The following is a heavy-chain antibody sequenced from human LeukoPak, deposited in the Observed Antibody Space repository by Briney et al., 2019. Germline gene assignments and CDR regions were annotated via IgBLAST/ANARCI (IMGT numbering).Heavy chain of an antibody. Sequence: GRSLRLSCAASGFTFGDYGMYWVRQAPGKGLEWVSSINWSSGHKAYAASVEGRFTISRDNTKNFLYLQMSSLRPDDTAFYYCAKDAGVGSSSLSYYWYIDFWGKGTTVIVSS. V-gene: IGHV3-9*01. CDR2: INWSSGHK. CDR1: GFTFGDYG. D-gene: IGHD6-6*01. CDR3: AKDAGVGSSSLSYYWYIDF. J-gene: IGHJ6*03.